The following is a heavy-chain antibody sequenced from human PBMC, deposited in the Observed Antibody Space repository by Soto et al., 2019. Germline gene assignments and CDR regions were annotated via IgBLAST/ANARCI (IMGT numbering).Heavy chain of an antibody. Sequence: GASVKVSCKASGYTFTSYYMHWVRQAPGQGLEWMGIINPSGGSTGYAQKFQGRVTMTRDTSTSTVYMELSSLRSEDTAVYYCARVPVATAMALYYYYGMDVWGQGTTVTVSS. J-gene: IGHJ6*02. CDR1: GYTFTSYY. CDR2: INPSGGST. D-gene: IGHD5-18*01. CDR3: ARVPVATAMALYYYYGMDV. V-gene: IGHV1-46*01.